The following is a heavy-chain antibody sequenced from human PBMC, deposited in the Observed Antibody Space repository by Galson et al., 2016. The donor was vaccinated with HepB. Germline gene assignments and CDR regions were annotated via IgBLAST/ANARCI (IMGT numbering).Heavy chain of an antibody. CDR1: GFTFSSYW. V-gene: IGHV3-21*01. CDR3: ARTQLAYYFDY. Sequence: SLRLSCAASGFTFSSYWMSWVRQAPGKGLEWVSSISSSSGYIYYADSVKGRYTISRDNAKNSLYLQTNSLRAEDKAVYYCARTQLAYYFDYWGPGALVSISS. J-gene: IGHJ4*02. CDR2: ISSSSGYI.